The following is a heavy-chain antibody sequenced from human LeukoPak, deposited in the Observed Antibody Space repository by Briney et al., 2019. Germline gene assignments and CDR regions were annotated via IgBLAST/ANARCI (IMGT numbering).Heavy chain of an antibody. Sequence: SETLSLTCTVSGGSISSGSYYWSWIRQPAGKGLEWIGRIYTSGSTNYNPSLKSRVTISVDTSKNQFSLKLSSVTAADTAVYYCARDPTGYSSSWYGKHNYYMDVWGKGTMVTVSS. V-gene: IGHV4-61*02. D-gene: IGHD6-13*01. J-gene: IGHJ6*03. CDR1: GGSISSGSYY. CDR3: ARDPTGYSSSWYGKHNYYMDV. CDR2: IYTSGST.